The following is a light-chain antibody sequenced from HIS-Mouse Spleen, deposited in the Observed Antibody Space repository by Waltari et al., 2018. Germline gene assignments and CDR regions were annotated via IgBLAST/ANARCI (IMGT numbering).Light chain of an antibody. J-gene: IGLJ2*01. CDR3: QAWDSSHVG. Sequence: SYELTQPPSVSVSPGQTASITCSGAKLGDKYACWYHQKPGQSPVLVIYQDSKRPSGIPEGFSGSNAGNTATLTISGTQAMDEADYYCQAWDSSHVGFGGGTKLTVL. CDR1: KLGDKY. CDR2: QDS. V-gene: IGLV3-1*01.